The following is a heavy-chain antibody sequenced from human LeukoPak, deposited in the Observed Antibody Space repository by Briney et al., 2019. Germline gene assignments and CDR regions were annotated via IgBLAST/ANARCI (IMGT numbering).Heavy chain of an antibody. CDR1: GGSFSGYY. CDR2: INHSGST. V-gene: IGHV4-34*01. CDR3: ARNTRYCSGGSCPPRGYFDY. D-gene: IGHD2-15*01. Sequence: SETLSLTCAVYGGSFSGYYWSWIRQPPGKGLEWIGGINHSGSTNYNPSLKSRVTISVDTSKNQFSLKLSSVTAADTAVYYCARNTRYCSGGSCPPRGYFDYWGQGTLVTVSS. J-gene: IGHJ4*02.